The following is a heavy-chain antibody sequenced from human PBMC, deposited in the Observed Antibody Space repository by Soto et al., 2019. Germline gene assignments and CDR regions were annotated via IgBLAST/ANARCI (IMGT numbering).Heavy chain of an antibody. CDR3: ARESMECSGGSCSQVLGAFDI. Sequence: QVQLQQWGAGLLKPSETLSLTCAVYGGSFSANYWTWVRQSPGKGLEWIGEINHSGSPNYNPSLKXXVTLSVDTPRXXFXLXXSSATAADTAVYYCARESMECSGGSCSQVLGAFDIWGQGTTVTVSS. J-gene: IGHJ3*02. V-gene: IGHV4-34*01. D-gene: IGHD2-15*01. CDR2: INHSGSP. CDR1: GGSFSANY.